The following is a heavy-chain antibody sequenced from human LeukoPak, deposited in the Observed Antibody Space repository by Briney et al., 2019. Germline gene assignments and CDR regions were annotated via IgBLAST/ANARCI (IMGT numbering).Heavy chain of an antibody. Sequence: GRSLRLSCAASGFTFSSYGMHWVRQAPGKGLEWVAVIWYDGSNKYYADSVKGRFTISGDNSKNTLYLQMNSLRVEDTAVYYCARERYCSSGSCPNSNRYFDSWGQGTLITVSS. CDR2: IWYDGSNK. J-gene: IGHJ4*02. V-gene: IGHV3-33*01. D-gene: IGHD2-15*01. CDR3: ARERYCSSGSCPNSNRYFDS. CDR1: GFTFSSYG.